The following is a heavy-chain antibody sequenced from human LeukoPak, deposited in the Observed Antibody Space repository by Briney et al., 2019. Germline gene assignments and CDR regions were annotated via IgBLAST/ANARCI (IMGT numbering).Heavy chain of an antibody. V-gene: IGHV4-39*07. D-gene: IGHD1-26*01. CDR3: SRESGAFSPFGY. J-gene: IGHJ4*02. Sequence: PSETLSLTCTVSGGSINSSDYYRGWIRQPPGKGLEWIGSIYYYGSTYYNPSLKSRVTMSLDRSKNHLSLTLTSVTAADTAVYYCSRESGAFSPFGYWGQGTLVTVSS. CDR1: GGSINSSDYY. CDR2: IYYYGST.